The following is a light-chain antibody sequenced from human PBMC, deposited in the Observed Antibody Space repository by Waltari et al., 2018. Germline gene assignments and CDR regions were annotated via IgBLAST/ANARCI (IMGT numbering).Light chain of an antibody. V-gene: IGKV1-5*03. Sequence: DIQMTQSPSTLPASVGDRVTITCRASQSIGSWLAGYQQKPGKAPNLLIYEASNLESGVPSRFTGSGSGTEFTLTINSLQPDDFATYYCQQYDSFSYTFGQGTKVQIK. CDR1: QSIGSW. CDR3: QQYDSFSYT. J-gene: IGKJ2*01. CDR2: EAS.